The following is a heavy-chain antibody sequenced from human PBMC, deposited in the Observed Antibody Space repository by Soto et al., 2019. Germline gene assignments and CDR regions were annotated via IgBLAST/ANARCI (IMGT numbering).Heavy chain of an antibody. CDR2: IIPIFGTA. J-gene: IGHJ5*02. D-gene: IGHD1-7*01. CDR3: ARSVVELRYWFDP. V-gene: IGHV1-69*13. CDR1: GGTFSSYA. Sequence: SVKVSCKASGGTFSSYAISWVRQAPGQGLEWMGGIIPIFGTANCAQKFQGRVTITADESTSTAYMELSSLRSEDTAVYYCARSVVELRYWFDPWGQGTLVTVSS.